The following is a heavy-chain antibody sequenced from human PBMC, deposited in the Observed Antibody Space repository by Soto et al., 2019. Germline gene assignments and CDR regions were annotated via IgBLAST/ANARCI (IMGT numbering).Heavy chain of an antibody. CDR2: IWYDGSNK. Sequence: GGSLRLSCAASGFTFSSYGMHWVRQAPGKGLEWVAVIWYDGSNKYYADSVKGRFTISRDNSKNTLYLQMNSLRAEDTAVYYCARGPIDYDSSGYIDYWGQGTLVTVSS. CDR1: GFTFSSYG. V-gene: IGHV3-33*01. D-gene: IGHD3-22*01. CDR3: ARGPIDYDSSGYIDY. J-gene: IGHJ4*02.